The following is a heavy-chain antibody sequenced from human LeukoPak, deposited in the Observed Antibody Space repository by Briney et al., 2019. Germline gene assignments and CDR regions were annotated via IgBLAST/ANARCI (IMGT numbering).Heavy chain of an antibody. CDR1: GGTFSGYY. V-gene: IGHV4-34*01. CDR2: INYSGST. CDR3: ARASIVATIGLDY. D-gene: IGHD5-12*01. Sequence: PSETLSLTCAAYGGTFSGYYWSWIRQPPGKGLEWIGEINYSGSTNYNPSLKSRVTISVDTSKNQFSLKLSSVTAADTAVYYCARASIVATIGLDYWGQGTLVTVSS. J-gene: IGHJ4*02.